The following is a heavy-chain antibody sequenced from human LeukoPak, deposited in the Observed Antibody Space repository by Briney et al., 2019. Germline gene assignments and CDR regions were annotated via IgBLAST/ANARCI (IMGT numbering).Heavy chain of an antibody. CDR3: ARGGVPAALYGMDV. CDR1: GGTLSSYA. J-gene: IGHJ6*04. V-gene: IGHV1-69*01. CDR2: IIPIFGTA. D-gene: IGHD2-2*01. Sequence: GSSVKVSCKASGGTLSSYAISWVRQAPGQGLEWMGGIIPIFGTANYAQKFQGRVTITADESTSTAYMELSSLRSEDTAVYYCARGGVPAALYGMDVWGKGTTVTVSS.